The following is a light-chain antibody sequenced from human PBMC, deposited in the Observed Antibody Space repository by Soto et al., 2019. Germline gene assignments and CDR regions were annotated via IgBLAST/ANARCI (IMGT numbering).Light chain of an antibody. J-gene: IGLJ1*01. V-gene: IGLV1-40*01. CDR3: QSYDTSLSAYV. CDR1: SSNIGAGYD. Sequence: QLVLTQPPSVSGAPGQRVTISCTGSSSNIGAGYDLHWYQQLPGTAPKLLIYGNSNRPSGVPDRFSGSKSGTSASLAITRLQAEDEADYYCQSYDTSLSAYVFGTGTKLTVL. CDR2: GNS.